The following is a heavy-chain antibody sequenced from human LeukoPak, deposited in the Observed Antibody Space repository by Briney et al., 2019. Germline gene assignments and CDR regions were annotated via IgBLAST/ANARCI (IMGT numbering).Heavy chain of an antibody. J-gene: IGHJ4*02. Sequence: GGSLRLSCAASGFTFSSYAMSCVRQAPGKGLEWVSAISGSAYSTYYAASVKGRFTISRDNSKNTLYLQMNSLRAEDTAVYYCAKETVAAPPIDYWGQGTLVTVSS. CDR1: GFTFSSYA. CDR3: AKETVAAPPIDY. D-gene: IGHD6-19*01. V-gene: IGHV3-23*01. CDR2: ISGSAYST.